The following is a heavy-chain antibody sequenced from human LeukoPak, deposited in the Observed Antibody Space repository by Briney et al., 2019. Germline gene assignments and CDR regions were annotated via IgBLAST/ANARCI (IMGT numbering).Heavy chain of an antibody. D-gene: IGHD2/OR15-2a*01. CDR1: GFTFSSYA. J-gene: IGHJ3*02. V-gene: IGHV3-30-3*01. CDR3: ARDNRWLAPHAFDI. CDR2: ISYDGSNK. Sequence: GGSLRLSCAASGFTFSSYAMHWVRQAPGKGLEWVAVISYDGSNKYYADSVKGRFTISRDNSKNTLYLQMNSLRAEDTAVYYCARDNRWLAPHAFDIWGQGTMVTVSS.